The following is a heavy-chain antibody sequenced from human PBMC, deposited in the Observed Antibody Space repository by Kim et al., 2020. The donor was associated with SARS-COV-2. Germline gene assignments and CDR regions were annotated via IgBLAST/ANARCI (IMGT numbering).Heavy chain of an antibody. CDR1: GFTFSTYA. CDR2: ISYSGDST. Sequence: GGSLRLSCAASGFTFSTYAMSWVRQTPGKGLEWVSAISYSGDSTYYADSVKGRFTISRDNSKNTLYLQLNSLTAEDTAVYHCAKGRTNDYWGQGTLVTVSS. CDR3: AKGRTNDY. J-gene: IGHJ4*02. V-gene: IGHV3-23*01.